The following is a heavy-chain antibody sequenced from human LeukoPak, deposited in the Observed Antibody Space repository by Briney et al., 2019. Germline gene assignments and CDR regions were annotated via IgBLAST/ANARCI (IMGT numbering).Heavy chain of an antibody. Sequence: PSETLSLTCTVSGGSISSYYWSWIRQPAGKGLEWIGRIYTSGSTNYNPSLKSRVTISVDKSKNQFSLKLSSVTAADTAVYYCARGPTISETGYFDFWGQGTLVTVSS. V-gene: IGHV4-4*07. CDR1: GGSISSYY. D-gene: IGHD1-1*01. CDR2: IYTSGST. CDR3: ARGPTISETGYFDF. J-gene: IGHJ4*03.